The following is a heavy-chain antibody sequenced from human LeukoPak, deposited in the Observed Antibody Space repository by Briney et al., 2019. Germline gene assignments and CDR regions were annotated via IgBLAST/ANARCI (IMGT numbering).Heavy chain of an antibody. D-gene: IGHD3-9*01. CDR1: DGSISSYY. Sequence: SETLSLTCTVSDGSISSYYWNWIRQPPGKGLEWIGYIYYSGGTNYNPSLKSRVTMSVDTSKNQFSLKLSSVTAADTAVYYCARWTYDILTGYSYYFDYWGQGTLVTVSS. J-gene: IGHJ4*02. CDR2: IYYSGGT. CDR3: ARWTYDILTGYSYYFDY. V-gene: IGHV4-59*01.